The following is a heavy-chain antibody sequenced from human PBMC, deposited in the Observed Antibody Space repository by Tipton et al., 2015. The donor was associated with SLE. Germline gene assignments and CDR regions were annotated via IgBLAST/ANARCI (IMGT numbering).Heavy chain of an antibody. Sequence: TLSLTCTVSGGSISSGGYYWSWIRQHPGKGLEWIGYIYYSGSTYYNPSLKSRVTISVDTSKNQFFLRLRSVTAADTAVYYCARDLAARGGHYFDYWGQGTLVTVSS. CDR1: GGSISSGGYY. J-gene: IGHJ4*02. CDR2: IYYSGST. D-gene: IGHD6-6*01. CDR3: ARDLAARGGHYFDY. V-gene: IGHV4-31*03.